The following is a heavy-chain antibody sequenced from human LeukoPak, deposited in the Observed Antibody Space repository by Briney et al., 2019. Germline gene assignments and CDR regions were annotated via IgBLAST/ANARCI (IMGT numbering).Heavy chain of an antibody. Sequence: GGSLRLSCAASGFTFSDYAMSWVRQAPGKGLEWVSGISWSGGSTCYADSVKGRFTISRDISKNSLYLQMNSLRAEDTALYYCAKVANILSVGTGGFDYWGQGTLVTVSS. CDR3: AKVANILSVGTGGFDY. D-gene: IGHD3-9*01. V-gene: IGHV3-9*01. CDR2: ISWSGGST. CDR1: GFTFSDYA. J-gene: IGHJ4*02.